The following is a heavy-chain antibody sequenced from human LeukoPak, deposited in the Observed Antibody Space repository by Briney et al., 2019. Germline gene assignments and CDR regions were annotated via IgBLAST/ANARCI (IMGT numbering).Heavy chain of an antibody. CDR1: GYTFTNYG. J-gene: IGHJ4*02. Sequence: ASVKVSCKASGYTFTNYGISWVRQAPGQGLEWMGWISAYNGNTNYAQKLQGRVTMTRDTSTSTVYMELSSLRSEDTAAYYCARGGSGSFDFDYWGQGTLVTVSS. CDR3: ARGGSGSFDFDY. CDR2: ISAYNGNT. D-gene: IGHD1-26*01. V-gene: IGHV1-18*01.